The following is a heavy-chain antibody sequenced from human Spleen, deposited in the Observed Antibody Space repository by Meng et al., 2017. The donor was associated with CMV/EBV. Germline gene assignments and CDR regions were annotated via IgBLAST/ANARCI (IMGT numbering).Heavy chain of an antibody. Sequence: ASVKVSCKTSGYTFTGYYMHWVRQAPGQGLEWMGWINPNSGGTNYAQKFQGRVTMTRDSSIRTAYMELSRLRSDDTAVYYCATDDLCSGGICSVAYWGQGTLVTVSS. CDR1: GYTFTGYY. CDR2: INPNSGGT. J-gene: IGHJ4*02. D-gene: IGHD2-15*01. CDR3: ATDDLCSGGICSVAY. V-gene: IGHV1-2*02.